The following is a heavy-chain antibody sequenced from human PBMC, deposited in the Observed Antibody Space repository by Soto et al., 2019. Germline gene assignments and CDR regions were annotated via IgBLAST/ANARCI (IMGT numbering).Heavy chain of an antibody. J-gene: IGHJ5*02. D-gene: IGHD2-15*01. CDR3: AREGARIVVVVDATWGDWFDP. CDR2: FDPEDGET. CDR1: GYTLTELS. V-gene: IGHV1-24*01. Sequence: QVQLVQSGAEVKKPGASVKVSCKVSGYTLTELSMHWVRQAPGKGLEWMGGFDPEDGETIYAQKVQGRVIITEDTSTDTAYMELSSLTSDDTAVYYCAREGARIVVVVDATWGDWFDPCGQGPLVTVSS.